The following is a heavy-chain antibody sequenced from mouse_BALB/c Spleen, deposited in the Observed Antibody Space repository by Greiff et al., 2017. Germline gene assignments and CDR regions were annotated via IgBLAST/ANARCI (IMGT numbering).Heavy chain of an antibody. CDR1: GFSLTSYG. Sequence: QVQLQQSGPGLVQPSQSLSITCTVSGFSLTSYGVHWVRQSPGKGLEWLGVIWSGGSTDYNAAFISRLSISKDNSKSQVFFKMNSLQANDTAIYYCARNSYGYNLDYWGQGTTLTVSS. D-gene: IGHD1-2*01. CDR2: IWSGGST. CDR3: ARNSYGYNLDY. J-gene: IGHJ2*01. V-gene: IGHV2-2*02.